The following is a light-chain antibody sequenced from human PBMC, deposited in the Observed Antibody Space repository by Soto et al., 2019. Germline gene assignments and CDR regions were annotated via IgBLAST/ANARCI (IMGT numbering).Light chain of an antibody. CDR3: AAWDDSLNAYV. J-gene: IGLJ1*01. CDR2: SHS. V-gene: IGLV1-44*01. Sequence: QSVLTQPPSASGTPGQRVAFSCSGSSSNIGPNTVNWYQQLPGAAPKLLMYSHSQRPSGVPDRFSGSKSGTSASLAISGLQSEDEADYYCAAWDDSLNAYVFGTGTKLTVL. CDR1: SSNIGPNT.